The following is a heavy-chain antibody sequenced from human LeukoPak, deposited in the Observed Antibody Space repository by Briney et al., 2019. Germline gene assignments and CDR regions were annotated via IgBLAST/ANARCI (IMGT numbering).Heavy chain of an antibody. J-gene: IGHJ5*02. Sequence: SQTVSLTCAVSGGSISSGGYSWSWIRQPPGKGLEWIGYIYHSGSTYYNPSLKSRVTISVDRSKNQFSLKLSSVTAADTAVYYCARLGYCSSTSCSNNWFDPWGQGTLVTVSS. CDR1: GGSISSGGYS. V-gene: IGHV4-30-2*01. D-gene: IGHD2-2*01. CDR3: ARLGYCSSTSCSNNWFDP. CDR2: IYHSGST.